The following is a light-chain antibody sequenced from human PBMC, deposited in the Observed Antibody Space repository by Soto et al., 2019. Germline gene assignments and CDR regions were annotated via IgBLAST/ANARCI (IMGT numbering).Light chain of an antibody. CDR3: QKYNSAPTWT. CDR2: AAS. CDR1: QGSSNY. V-gene: IGKV1-27*01. Sequence: DIQVTQSPSSVSASVGDRVTITCRASQGSSNYLAWYQQNPGKVPKLLNYAASTLQPGVQSRFSGSGSETDFTLTISSLQPEDLATYYCQKYNSAPTWTFGQGTKADIK. J-gene: IGKJ1*01.